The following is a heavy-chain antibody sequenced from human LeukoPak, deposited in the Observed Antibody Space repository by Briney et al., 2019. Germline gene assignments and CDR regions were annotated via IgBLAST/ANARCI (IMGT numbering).Heavy chain of an antibody. CDR3: AKDGPYSSSWRGIDY. Sequence: GGSLRLSCTVSGFTVSINSMSWVRQAPGKGLEWVSFIYSGGNTHYSDSVKGRFTISRDNAKNSLYLQMNSLRAEDTALYYCAKDGPYSSSWRGIDYWGQGTLVTVSS. D-gene: IGHD6-13*01. CDR2: IYSGGNT. V-gene: IGHV3-53*05. CDR1: GFTVSINS. J-gene: IGHJ4*02.